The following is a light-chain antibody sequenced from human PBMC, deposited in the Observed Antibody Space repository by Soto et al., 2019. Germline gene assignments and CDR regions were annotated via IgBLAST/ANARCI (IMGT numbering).Light chain of an antibody. CDR2: ASS. Sequence: EIQMTQSPASLSASVGDRVTITCRASQDIGDDLDWFQQKPGKAPKRLIYASSGLQSGAPARFSGSGSGTEFALTISNLYPEDFATYYCLQHNSLPFTFGPGTKVDVK. CDR3: LQHNSLPFT. V-gene: IGKV1-17*02. J-gene: IGKJ3*01. CDR1: QDIGDD.